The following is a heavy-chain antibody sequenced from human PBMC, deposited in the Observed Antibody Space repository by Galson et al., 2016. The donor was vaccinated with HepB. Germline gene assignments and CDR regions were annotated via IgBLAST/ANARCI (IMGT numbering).Heavy chain of an antibody. CDR2: LMHVGGEK. V-gene: IGHV3-30-3*01. CDR3: ARGNYDSPGYFFDNWFDP. D-gene: IGHD3-22*01. J-gene: IGHJ5*02. CDR1: GFSLSSSG. Sequence: SLRLSCAASGFSLSSSGMQWVRQAPGKGLEWVAVLMHVGGEKDYGDSVKGRFTISRDDSKNTLHLQMNSLRGEDTAVYYRARGNYDSPGYFFDNWFDPWGQGTLVTVSS.